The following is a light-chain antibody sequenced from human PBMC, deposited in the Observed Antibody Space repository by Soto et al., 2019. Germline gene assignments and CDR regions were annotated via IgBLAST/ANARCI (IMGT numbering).Light chain of an antibody. V-gene: IGLV2-14*01. CDR3: SSYTGSSTLYV. J-gene: IGLJ1*01. CDR1: SSDVGGYNY. CDR2: DVS. Sequence: QSVLTQPASVSGSHGQSITISCTGTSSDVGGYNYVSWYQQHPGKAPKLMIYDVSNRPSGASNRFSGSKSGNTASLTISGLQAEDEADYYCSSYTGSSTLYVFGTGTKVTVL.